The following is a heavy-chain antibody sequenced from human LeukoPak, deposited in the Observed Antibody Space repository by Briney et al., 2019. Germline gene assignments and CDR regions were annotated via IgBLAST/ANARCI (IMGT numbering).Heavy chain of an antibody. CDR2: IYYSGST. J-gene: IGHJ4*02. Sequence: SETLSITCTVSGGSICGYYWSWIRQPPGKGLEWIGYIYYSGSTNYNPSLKSRVTISVDTSKNQFSLKLSSVTAADTAVYYCARGGAAATDYWGQGTLVTVPS. D-gene: IGHD6-13*01. CDR1: GGSICGYY. CDR3: ARGGAAATDY. V-gene: IGHV4-59*01.